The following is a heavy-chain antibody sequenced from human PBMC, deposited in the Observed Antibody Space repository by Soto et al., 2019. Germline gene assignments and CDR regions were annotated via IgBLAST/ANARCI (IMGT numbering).Heavy chain of an antibody. Sequence: QVQLVQSGAEVKKPGASVKVSCKVSGYTLSELSMHWVRQAPGKGLEWMGGFDPEDGETIYAQKFQGRVTMTEDTSTDTADMELSSLRSEDTAVYYCATESDIAPRGSSSWRAAFDIWGQGTMVTVSS. D-gene: IGHD6-13*01. CDR1: GYTLSELS. CDR2: FDPEDGET. V-gene: IGHV1-24*01. J-gene: IGHJ3*02. CDR3: ATESDIAPRGSSSWRAAFDI.